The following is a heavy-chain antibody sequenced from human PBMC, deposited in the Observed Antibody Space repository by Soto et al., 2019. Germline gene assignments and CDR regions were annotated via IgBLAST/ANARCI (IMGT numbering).Heavy chain of an antibody. D-gene: IGHD3-10*01. V-gene: IGHV4-59*08. CDR3: ARVRTTLDFYYYYMDV. CDR1: GDSISDDY. CDR2: VDYSGST. Sequence: QVQLQESGPGLVKPSETLSLTCTVSGDSISDDYWTWIRQPPGKALEWIGYVDYSGSTSYNPSFKSRVTIAVDTSKTQFSLKLNSVTAADTAVYYCARVRTTLDFYYYYMDVWGIGTTVTVSS. J-gene: IGHJ6*03.